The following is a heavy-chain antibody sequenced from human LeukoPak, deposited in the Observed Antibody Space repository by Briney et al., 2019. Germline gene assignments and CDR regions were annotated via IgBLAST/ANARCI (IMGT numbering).Heavy chain of an antibody. CDR2: IKQDGSEK. D-gene: IGHD3-10*02. J-gene: IGHJ6*04. V-gene: IGHV3-7*01. CDR1: GFTFSSYW. CDR3: AELSITMIGGV. Sequence: GGSVRLSCAASGFTFSSYWMRWVRQAPGQGLEWVANIKQDGSEKYYVDSVKGRVTLSRDNAKNSRYLQINSLRAEDTASYYCAELSITMIGGVWGKGTTVTISS.